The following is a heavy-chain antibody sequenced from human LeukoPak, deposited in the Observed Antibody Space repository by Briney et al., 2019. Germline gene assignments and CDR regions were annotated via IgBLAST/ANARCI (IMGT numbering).Heavy chain of an antibody. CDR1: GGSISSSSYY. CDR3: ARVHYDYVWGSRSWYFDY. J-gene: IGHJ4*02. Sequence: SETLSLTCTVSGGSISSSSYYWGWIRQAPGKGLEWIGSFEYGGSTYYNPSLKSRVTISVDTSKNQFSLKLSSVTAADTAVYYCARVHYDYVWGSRSWYFDYWGQGTLVTVSS. D-gene: IGHD3-16*01. V-gene: IGHV4-39*07. CDR2: FEYGGST.